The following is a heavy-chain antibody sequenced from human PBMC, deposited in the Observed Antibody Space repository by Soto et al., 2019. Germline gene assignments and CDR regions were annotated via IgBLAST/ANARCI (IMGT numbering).Heavy chain of an antibody. CDR2: ISYDGSNK. CDR1: GFTFSSYG. CDR3: AKATGTRPYGMDV. J-gene: IGHJ6*02. V-gene: IGHV3-30*18. D-gene: IGHD1-1*01. Sequence: GSLRLSCAASGFTFSSYGMHWVRQAPGKGLEWVAVISYDGSNKYYADSVKGRFTISRDNSKNTLYLQMNSLRAEDTAVYYCAKATGTRPYGMDVWGQGTTVTVSS.